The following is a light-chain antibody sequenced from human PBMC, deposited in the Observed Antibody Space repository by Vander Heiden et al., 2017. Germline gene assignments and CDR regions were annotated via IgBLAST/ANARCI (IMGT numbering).Light chain of an antibody. CDR3: QQYNNWPLT. Sequence: IVMTQSPAPLSVSPGERATLSCRASQSVSSTLAWYQQKPGQAPRLLFYGASSRATGVPARFSGSGSGTEFTLTISSLQSEDFAVYYCQQYNNWPLTFGGGTKVEIK. V-gene: IGKV3-15*01. J-gene: IGKJ4*01. CDR2: GAS. CDR1: QSVSST.